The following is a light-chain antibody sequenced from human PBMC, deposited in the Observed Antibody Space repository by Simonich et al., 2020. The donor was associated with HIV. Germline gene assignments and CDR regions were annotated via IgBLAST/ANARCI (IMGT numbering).Light chain of an antibody. CDR1: SSKVGAGYD. Sequence: QSVLTQPPSVSGAPGQRVTISCTGSSSKVGAGYDVHWYQQLPGTAPKLLISGNINRPSGVPDRFSGSKSGTSASRAITGLQAEDEADYYCQSYDTSLSAWVFGGGTKLTVL. V-gene: IGLV1-40*01. CDR3: QSYDTSLSAWV. J-gene: IGLJ3*02. CDR2: GNI.